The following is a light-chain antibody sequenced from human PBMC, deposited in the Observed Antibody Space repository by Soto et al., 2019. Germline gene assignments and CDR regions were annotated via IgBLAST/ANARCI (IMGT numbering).Light chain of an antibody. CDR2: EGN. Sequence: QSALTQPASVSGSPGQSITISCTGTSSDIGSYNLVSWYQHHPGKAPKLMIYEGNKRPSGVSNRFSGSKSGNTASLTISGLQAEDEADYYCCSYAGSSTFDVVFGGGTKLTVL. CDR3: CSYAGSSTFDVV. V-gene: IGLV2-23*03. J-gene: IGLJ2*01. CDR1: SSDIGSYNL.